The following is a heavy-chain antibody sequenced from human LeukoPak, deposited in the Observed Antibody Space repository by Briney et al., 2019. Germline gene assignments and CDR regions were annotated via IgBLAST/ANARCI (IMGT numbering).Heavy chain of an antibody. Sequence: GGSLKLSCAASGFTFSGSAMHWVRQAPGNGLEWVAVISYDGSNKYYADSVKGRFTISRDNSKNTLYLQMNSLRAEDTAVYYCARGLRYFDWLLTYYFDYWGQGTLVTVSS. CDR2: ISYDGSNK. V-gene: IGHV3-30-3*01. J-gene: IGHJ4*02. CDR3: ARGLRYFDWLLTYYFDY. CDR1: GFTFSGSA. D-gene: IGHD3-9*01.